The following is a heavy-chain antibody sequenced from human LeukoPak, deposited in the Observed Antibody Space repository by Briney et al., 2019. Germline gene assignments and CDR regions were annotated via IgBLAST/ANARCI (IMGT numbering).Heavy chain of an antibody. CDR2: ISGSGGST. V-gene: IGHV3-23*01. J-gene: IGHJ4*02. D-gene: IGHD2-15*01. Sequence: GGSLRLSCAASGFTFSSYAMSWVRQAPGKGLEWVSAISGSGGSTYYADSVKGRFTISRDNSKNTLYLQMNSLRAEDTAVYYCATQGVAIVVVVAATREFDYWGQETLVTVSS. CDR3: ATQGVAIVVVVAATREFDY. CDR1: GFTFSSYA.